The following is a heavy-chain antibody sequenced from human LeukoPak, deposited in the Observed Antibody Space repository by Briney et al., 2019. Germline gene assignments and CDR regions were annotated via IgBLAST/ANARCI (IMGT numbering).Heavy chain of an antibody. CDR1: GGSISSSY. J-gene: IGHJ2*01. D-gene: IGHD6-6*01. CDR3: ARRPYWYFDP. CDR2: IYFSGST. Sequence: PSETLSLTCAVSGGSISSSYWSWIRQPPGKGLEWIGYIYFSGSTNYNPSLKSRVTMSLDTSKNHFSLKLTSVTAADTAVYYCARRPYWYFDPWGRGTLVTVSS. V-gene: IGHV4-59*12.